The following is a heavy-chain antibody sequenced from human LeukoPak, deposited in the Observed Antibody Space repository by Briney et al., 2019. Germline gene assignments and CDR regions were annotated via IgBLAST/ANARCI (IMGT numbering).Heavy chain of an antibody. Sequence: SETLSLTCTVSGGSISSYYWSWIRQPPGKGLEWIGSIYHSGSTYYNPSLKSRVTISVDTSKNQFSLKLSSVTAADTAVYYCAREKLWFAHDAFDIWGQGTMVTVSS. CDR3: AREKLWFAHDAFDI. CDR1: GGSISSYY. J-gene: IGHJ3*02. V-gene: IGHV4-38-2*02. CDR2: IYHSGST. D-gene: IGHD3-10*01.